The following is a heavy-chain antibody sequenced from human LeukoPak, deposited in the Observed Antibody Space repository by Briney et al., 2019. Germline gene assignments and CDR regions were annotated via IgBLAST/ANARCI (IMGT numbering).Heavy chain of an antibody. Sequence: ASVKVSCKASGYTFTSYGISWVRQAPGQGLEWMGWISAYNGNTNYAQKLQGRVTMTTDTSKRTAYTELRSLRSEDTAVYYWARAERASRQLNLDYWGQGTLVTASS. CDR3: ARAERASRQLNLDY. V-gene: IGHV1-18*01. CDR2: ISAYNGNT. J-gene: IGHJ4*02. CDR1: GYTFTSYG. D-gene: IGHD5-18*01.